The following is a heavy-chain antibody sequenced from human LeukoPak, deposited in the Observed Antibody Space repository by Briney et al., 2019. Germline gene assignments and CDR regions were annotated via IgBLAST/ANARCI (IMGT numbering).Heavy chain of an antibody. D-gene: IGHD5-18*01. J-gene: IGHJ6*03. CDR1: GGTFSNYA. Sequence: ASVKVSCKASGGTFSNYAISWVRQAPGQGLEWMGGIIPIFGTANYAQKFQGRVTITADESTSTAYMELSSLRSEDTAVYYCARSGYSYGLGGYYYYYMDVWGKGTTVTISS. V-gene: IGHV1-69*01. CDR3: ARSGYSYGLGGYYYYYMDV. CDR2: IIPIFGTA.